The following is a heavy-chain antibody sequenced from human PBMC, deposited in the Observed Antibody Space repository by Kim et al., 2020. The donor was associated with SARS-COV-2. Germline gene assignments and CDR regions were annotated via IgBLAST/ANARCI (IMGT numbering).Heavy chain of an antibody. Sequence: GGSLRLSCAASGFIFSSHTMNWVRQAPGKGLEWVSSITGSSSYIYYADSVKGRFTISRDNAKNSLYLQMSSLRAEDTALYYCAREIYDVDYFYYGMDVWGQGTTVTVSS. J-gene: IGHJ6*02. CDR2: ITGSSSYI. CDR1: GFIFSSHT. V-gene: IGHV3-21*01. CDR3: AREIYDVDYFYYGMDV. D-gene: IGHD3-16*01.